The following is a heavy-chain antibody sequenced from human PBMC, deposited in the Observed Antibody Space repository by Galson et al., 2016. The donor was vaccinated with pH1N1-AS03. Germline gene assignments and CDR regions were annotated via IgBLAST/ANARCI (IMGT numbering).Heavy chain of an antibody. D-gene: IGHD2-15*01. J-gene: IGHJ6*02. CDR3: GRHLRSSYSMDV. V-gene: IGHV4-39*01. CDR1: GGSISSRDHY. Sequence: ESLSLTCTVSGGSISSRDHYWVWIRQTPGKGLEWIGHIYYSGNSYYNPSLKSRVNFSVDTSKNQFSLKLASVTAADTAVYYCGRHLRSSYSMDVWGQGTTVTVSS. CDR2: IYYSGNS.